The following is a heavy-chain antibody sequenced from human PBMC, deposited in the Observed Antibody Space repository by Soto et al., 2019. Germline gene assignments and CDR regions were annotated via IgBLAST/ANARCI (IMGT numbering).Heavy chain of an antibody. CDR2: INHSGST. V-gene: IGHV4-34*01. J-gene: IGHJ5*02. CDR3: ARGRGYYSNNWFDP. CDR1: GGSFSGYY. Sequence: SETPSLTCAVYGGSFSGYYWSWIRQPPGKGLEWIGEINHSGSTNYNPSRKSRVTISVDTSKNQFSLRLSSVTAADTAVYYCARGRGYYSNNWFDPWGQGTLVTVSS. D-gene: IGHD3-22*01.